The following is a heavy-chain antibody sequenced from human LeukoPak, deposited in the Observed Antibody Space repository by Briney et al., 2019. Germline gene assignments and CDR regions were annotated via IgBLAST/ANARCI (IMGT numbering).Heavy chain of an antibody. CDR1: GFTFSSYW. J-gene: IGHJ4*02. Sequence: PGGSLRLSCAASGFTFSSYWMNWVRQAPGKGLEWVANIKQDGGEKYYVDSVKGRFTISRDNAKNSLYLQMNSLRAEVTAVYYCARGRYCSGNRCSFFDYWGQGTLVTVSS. D-gene: IGHD2-15*01. CDR2: IKQDGGEK. V-gene: IGHV3-7*01. CDR3: ARGRYCSGNRCSFFDY.